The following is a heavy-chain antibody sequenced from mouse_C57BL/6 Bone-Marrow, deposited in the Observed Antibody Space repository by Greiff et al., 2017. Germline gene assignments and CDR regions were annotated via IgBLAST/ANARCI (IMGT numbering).Heavy chain of an antibody. J-gene: IGHJ4*01. Sequence: EVQLQQSGPELVKPGASVKISCKASGYTFTDYYMNWVKQSHGKSLEWIGDINPNNGGTSYNQKFKGKATLTVDKSSSTAYMELRSLTSEDSAVYYCARRGAAQAPLAMDYWGQGTSVTVSS. CDR1: GYTFTDYY. CDR2: INPNNGGT. D-gene: IGHD3-2*02. V-gene: IGHV1-26*01. CDR3: ARRGAAQAPLAMDY.